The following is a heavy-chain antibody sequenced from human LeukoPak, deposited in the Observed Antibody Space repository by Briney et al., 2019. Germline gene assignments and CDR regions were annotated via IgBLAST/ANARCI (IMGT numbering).Heavy chain of an antibody. CDR2: IYHSGST. D-gene: IGHD6-19*01. CDR3: ARGSTDWQWLAPPDFDY. V-gene: IGHV4-59*11. Sequence: SETLSLTCTVSGGSISPHYWSWIRQPPGKGLEWIGYIYHSGSTNYNPSLKSRVTISIDTSKNQFFLKLTSVTAADTAVYYCARGSTDWQWLAPPDFDYWGQGTLVTVSS. CDR1: GGSISPHY. J-gene: IGHJ4*02.